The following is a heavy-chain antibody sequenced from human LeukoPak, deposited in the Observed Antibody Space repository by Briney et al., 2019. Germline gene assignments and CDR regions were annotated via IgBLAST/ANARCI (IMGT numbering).Heavy chain of an antibody. CDR2: MNPDSGNT. CDR3: ARRIAAAGVGIVY. J-gene: IGHJ4*02. CDR1: GHTFPSYV. Sequence: SSVKVSCKASGHTFPSYVINWVGQATGQEVAWMGGMNPDSGNTGYAQKFQGRVTMTRNPSISTAYMELSSLTSEDTAVYYCARRIAAAGVGIVYWGQGTLVTVSS. D-gene: IGHD6-13*01. V-gene: IGHV1-8*01.